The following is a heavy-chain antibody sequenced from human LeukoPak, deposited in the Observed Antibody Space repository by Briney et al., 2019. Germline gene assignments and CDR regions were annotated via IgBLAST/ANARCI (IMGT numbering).Heavy chain of an antibody. Sequence: ASVKVSCKASGGTFSSYAISWVRQAPGQGLEWMGRIIPILGIANYAQKFQGRVTITADKSTSTAYMELSSLRSEDTAVYYCARPSIFGVVRPDYYYYYGMDVWGQGTTVTVSS. CDR2: IIPILGIA. J-gene: IGHJ6*02. CDR1: GGTFSSYA. V-gene: IGHV1-69*04. D-gene: IGHD3-3*01. CDR3: ARPSIFGVVRPDYYYYYGMDV.